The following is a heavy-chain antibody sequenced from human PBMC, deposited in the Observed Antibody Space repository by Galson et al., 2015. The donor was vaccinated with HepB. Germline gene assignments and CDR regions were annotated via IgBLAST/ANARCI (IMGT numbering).Heavy chain of an antibody. CDR3: ARAPGREESGYDTDAFDL. Sequence: CAISGDSVSSNSAAWNWIRQSPSRGLEWLGRTYYRTKWYKDYALSVKSRISINPDTSKNPLSLQLKSVTHEDTAVYFCARAPGREESGYDTDAFDLWGQGTMVTVSS. CDR2: TYYRTKWYK. CDR1: GDSVSSNSAA. D-gene: IGHD5-12*01. V-gene: IGHV6-1*01. J-gene: IGHJ3*01.